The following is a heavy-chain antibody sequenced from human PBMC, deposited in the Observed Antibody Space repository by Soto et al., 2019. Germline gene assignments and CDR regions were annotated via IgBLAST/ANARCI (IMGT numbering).Heavy chain of an antibody. CDR3: ARWLVVVPAAIRGYFHR. CDR2: IKQDGSEK. Sequence: GGSLRLSCAASGFTFSSYWMSWVRQAPGKGLEWVANIKQDGSEKYYVDSVKGRFTISRDNAKNSLYLQMNSLRAEDTAVYYCARWLVVVPAAIRGYFHRWGQGTLVTVSS. V-gene: IGHV3-7*01. J-gene: IGHJ1*01. CDR1: GFTFSSYW. D-gene: IGHD2-2*02.